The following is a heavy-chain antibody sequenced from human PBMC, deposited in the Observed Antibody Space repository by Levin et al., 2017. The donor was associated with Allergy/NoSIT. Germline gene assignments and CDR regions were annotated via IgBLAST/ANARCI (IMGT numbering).Heavy chain of an antibody. CDR1: GGSVSSGSYY. Sequence: PSQTLSLTCTVSGGSVSSGSYYWSWIRQPPGKGLEWIGYIYYSGSTNYNPSLKSRVTISVDTSKNQFSLKLSSVTAADTAVYYCARGTVYPSGGFDPWGQGTLVTVSS. CDR2: IYYSGST. V-gene: IGHV4-61*01. J-gene: IGHJ5*02. D-gene: IGHD3-10*01. CDR3: ARGTVYPSGGFDP.